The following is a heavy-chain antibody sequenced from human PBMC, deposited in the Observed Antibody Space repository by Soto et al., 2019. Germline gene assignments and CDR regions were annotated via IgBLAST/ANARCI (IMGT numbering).Heavy chain of an antibody. V-gene: IGHV3-74*01. D-gene: IGHD2-21*02. CDR2: IHSDGSST. CDR1: GFTFSYYW. CDR3: ARGDRGAFDL. J-gene: IGHJ3*01. Sequence: EVQLVESEGGLVQPGGSLRLSCAASGFTFSYYWMHWVRQAPGQGLVWVSRIHSDGSSTTYADSVKGRFTISRDNAKNSLYWQMKSLRAECTAVYYSARGDRGAFDLWGQGTMVTVSS.